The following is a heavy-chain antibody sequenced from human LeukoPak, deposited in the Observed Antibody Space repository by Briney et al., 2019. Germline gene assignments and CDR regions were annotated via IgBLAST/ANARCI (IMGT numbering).Heavy chain of an antibody. Sequence: GGSLRLSCAASGFTFSSYGMSWVRQAPGKGLEWVANIKQDGSEKYYVDSVKGRFTISRDNAKNSLYLQMNSLRAEDTAVYYCAREASYYGGRDYWGQGTLVTVSS. D-gene: IGHD2-2*01. V-gene: IGHV3-7*01. CDR1: GFTFSSYG. CDR2: IKQDGSEK. J-gene: IGHJ4*02. CDR3: AREASYYGGRDY.